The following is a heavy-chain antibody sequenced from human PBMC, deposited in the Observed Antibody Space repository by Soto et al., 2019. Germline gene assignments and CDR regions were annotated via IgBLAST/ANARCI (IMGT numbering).Heavy chain of an antibody. CDR2: IWYDGSNK. J-gene: IGHJ3*02. CDR3: ARDWAARSALDI. D-gene: IGHD6-6*01. CDR1: GFTFSSYG. V-gene: IGHV3-33*01. Sequence: QVQLVESGGGVVQPGRSLRLSCAASGFTFSSYGMHWVRQAPGKGLEWVAVIWYDGSNKYYADSVKGRFTISRDNSKNTLYLQMNSLRAEDTAVYYCARDWAARSALDIWGQGTMVTVSS.